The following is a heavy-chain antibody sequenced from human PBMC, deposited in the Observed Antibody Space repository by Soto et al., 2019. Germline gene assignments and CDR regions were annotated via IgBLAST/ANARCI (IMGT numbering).Heavy chain of an antibody. Sequence: GGSLRLSCAASGFTFSSYGMHWVRQAPGKGLEWVAVISYDGSNKYYADSVKGRFTISRDNSKNTLYLQMNSLRAEDTAVYYCAKEGPPYLRIAAAGIDYWGQGTLVTVSS. CDR2: ISYDGSNK. V-gene: IGHV3-30*18. CDR3: AKEGPPYLRIAAAGIDY. J-gene: IGHJ4*02. D-gene: IGHD6-13*01. CDR1: GFTFSSYG.